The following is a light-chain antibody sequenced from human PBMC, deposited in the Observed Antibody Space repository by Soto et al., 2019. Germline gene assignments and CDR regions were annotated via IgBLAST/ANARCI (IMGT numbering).Light chain of an antibody. CDR1: SSDVGSYNL. CDR2: DVS. CDR3: CSYAGSYTLRVV. J-gene: IGLJ2*01. Sequence: QSVLTQPASVSGSPGQAITISCTGTSSDVGSYNLVSWYQQHPGKAPKLMIYDVSKRPSGVSDRFSGSKSGNTASLTISGLQAEDEADYYCCSYAGSYTLRVVFGGGTKLTVL. V-gene: IGLV2-23*02.